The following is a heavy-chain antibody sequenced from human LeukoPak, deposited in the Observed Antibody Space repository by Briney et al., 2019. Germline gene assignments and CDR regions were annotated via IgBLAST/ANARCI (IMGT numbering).Heavy chain of an antibody. CDR2: ISSSSSYM. V-gene: IGHV3-21*01. CDR1: GFTFSSYS. D-gene: IGHD2-8*01. Sequence: GGSLRLSCAASGFTFSSYSMNWVRQAPGKGLEWVSSISSSSSYMYYADSVKGRFTISRDNAKNSLYLQMNSLRAEDTAVYYCARSEGTIDYWGQGTLVTVSS. J-gene: IGHJ4*02. CDR3: ARSEGTIDY.